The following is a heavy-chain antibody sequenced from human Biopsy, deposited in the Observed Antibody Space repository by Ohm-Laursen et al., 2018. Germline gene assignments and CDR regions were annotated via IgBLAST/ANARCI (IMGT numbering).Heavy chain of an antibody. CDR2: IYYSGIA. Sequence: SDTLSLTCTVSGASIGSNDYYWTWIRQPPGKGLEWIGYIYYSGIAANYNPSLKGRVTVSVDTSKHQFSLRLTSATAADTAVYYCARGGFGLDGYNSPWGRGTLVIVSS. CDR1: GASIGSNDYY. J-gene: IGHJ5*02. D-gene: IGHD5-24*01. V-gene: IGHV4-61*08. CDR3: ARGGFGLDGYNSP.